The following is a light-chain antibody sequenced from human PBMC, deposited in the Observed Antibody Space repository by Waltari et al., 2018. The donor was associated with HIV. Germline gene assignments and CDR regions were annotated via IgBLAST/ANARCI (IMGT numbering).Light chain of an antibody. J-gene: IGLJ1*01. CDR1: ALPTQY. V-gene: IGLV3-25*03. Sequence: SYELTQPPSVSVSPGQTARITCSGDALPTQYAYWYQQKPGQAPVLVIYKDSERPSGIPERFSGSNSGTTVTLTISGVQAEDEADYYCQSAGVFGTGTKVTVL. CDR2: KDS. CDR3: QSAGV.